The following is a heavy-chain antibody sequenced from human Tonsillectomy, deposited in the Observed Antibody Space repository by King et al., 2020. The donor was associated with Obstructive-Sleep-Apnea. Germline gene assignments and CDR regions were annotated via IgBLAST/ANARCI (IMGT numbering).Heavy chain of an antibody. J-gene: IGHJ3*02. CDR3: AREVTMDPTSKALPDGFDI. CDR2: VYHSGIT. Sequence: QLQESGPGLVKPSETLSLTCSVSDYTITSGSYWGWIRQSPGKGLEWIGSVYHSGITHQNPSLKSRVTLSVDTSKTQFSLKVRSVTAADTAVYYCAREVTMDPTSKALPDGFDIWGQGAMVTVS. V-gene: IGHV4-38-2*02. D-gene: IGHD3-3*01. CDR1: DYTITSGSY.